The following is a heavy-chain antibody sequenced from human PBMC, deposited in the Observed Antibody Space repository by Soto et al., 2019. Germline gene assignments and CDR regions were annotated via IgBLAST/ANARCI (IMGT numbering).Heavy chain of an antibody. D-gene: IGHD3-3*01. CDR3: ARDGGGGDYDFWSGGGYYYYYGMDV. V-gene: IGHV4-38-2*02. Sequence: SETLSLTCAVSGYSISSGYYWGWIRQPPGKGLEWIGSIYHSGSTYYNPSLRSRVTISVDTSKNQFSLKLSSVTAADTAVYYCARDGGGGDYDFWSGGGYYYYYGMDVWGQGTTVTVSS. CDR2: IYHSGST. CDR1: GYSISSGYY. J-gene: IGHJ6*02.